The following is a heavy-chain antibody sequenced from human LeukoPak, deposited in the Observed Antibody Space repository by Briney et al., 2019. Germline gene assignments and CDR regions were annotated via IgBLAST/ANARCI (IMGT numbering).Heavy chain of an antibody. CDR2: MNPNSGNT. CDR3: ARGRAWNYRPPKNYYYYYMDV. J-gene: IGHJ6*03. V-gene: IGHV1-8*03. D-gene: IGHD1-7*01. Sequence: ASVKVSCKASGYTFTSYDINWVRQATGQGLEWMGWMNPNSGNTGYAQKLQGRVTITRNTSISTAYMELSSLRSEDTAVYYCARGRAWNYRPPKNYYYYYMDVWGKGTTVTVSS. CDR1: GYTFTSYD.